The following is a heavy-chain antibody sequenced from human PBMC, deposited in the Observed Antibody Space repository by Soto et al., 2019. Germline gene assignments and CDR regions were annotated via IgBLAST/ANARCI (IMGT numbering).Heavy chain of an antibody. D-gene: IGHD6-19*01. Sequence: QVQLVESGGGVVQPGRSLRLSCAASGFTFSSYVMHWVRQAPGKGLEWVAVVSYDGSNKDYADSVKGRFTISRDNSKNTLYLQMNSLRAEDTAVYYCAKVLLTYTSGWYHPHFDYWGQGTLVTVSS. CDR3: AKVLLTYTSGWYHPHFDY. J-gene: IGHJ4*02. CDR2: VSYDGSNK. V-gene: IGHV3-30*18. CDR1: GFTFSSYV.